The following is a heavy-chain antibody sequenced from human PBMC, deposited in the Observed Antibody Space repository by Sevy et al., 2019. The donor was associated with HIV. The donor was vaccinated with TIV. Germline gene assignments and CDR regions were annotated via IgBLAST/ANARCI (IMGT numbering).Heavy chain of an antibody. V-gene: IGHV3-72*01. Sequence: GGSLRLSCVASGFTFSDHYMEWVRQAPGKGLEWVGRTRNKAYGYTTEYAASVKGRFTISRDESKNSLYVQMNSLKAEETAEYYCATRAGIAAAGRVFDYWGQGTLVTVSS. CDR3: ATRAGIAAAGRVFDY. CDR1: GFTFSDHY. D-gene: IGHD6-13*01. CDR2: TRNKAYGYTT. J-gene: IGHJ4*02.